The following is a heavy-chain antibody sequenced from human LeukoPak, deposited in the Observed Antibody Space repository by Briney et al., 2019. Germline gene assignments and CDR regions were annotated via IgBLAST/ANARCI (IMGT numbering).Heavy chain of an antibody. CDR2: INWNGGST. Sequence: GGSLRLSCAASGFTFDDYGMTWVRQAPGKGLEWVSGINWNGGSTGYADSVKGRFTISRDNAKNSLYLQMNSLRAEDTALYYCARVASRTYGDYFDYWGQGTLVTVSS. CDR3: ARVASRTYGDYFDY. CDR1: GFTFDDYG. J-gene: IGHJ4*02. V-gene: IGHV3-20*04. D-gene: IGHD4-17*01.